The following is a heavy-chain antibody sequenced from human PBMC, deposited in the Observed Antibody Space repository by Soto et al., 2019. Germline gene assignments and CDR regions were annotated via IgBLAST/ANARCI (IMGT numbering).Heavy chain of an antibody. Sequence: ASVKVSCKASGYTFTSYYMHCVRQATGQGLEWMGWMNPNSGNTGYAQKFQGRVTMTRNTSISTAYMELSSLRSEDTAVYYCARVDYGSDLYDAFDIWGQGTMVTVSS. CDR2: MNPNSGNT. CDR1: GYTFTSYY. D-gene: IGHD3-10*01. J-gene: IGHJ3*02. CDR3: ARVDYGSDLYDAFDI. V-gene: IGHV1-8*02.